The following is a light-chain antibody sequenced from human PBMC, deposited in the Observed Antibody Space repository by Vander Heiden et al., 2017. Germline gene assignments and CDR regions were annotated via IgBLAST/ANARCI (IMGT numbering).Light chain of an antibody. CDR1: QSVSGY. J-gene: IGKJ2*01. CDR3: QQSYSTPYS. V-gene: IGKV1-39*01. Sequence: DIQMTQSPSSLSASVGDRVTITCRASQSVSGYLNWYQQKPGKAPKLLIYATSDLQSGVPSRFSGSRSGTDFTLTISSLQPEDFATYYCQQSYSTPYSFSQGTKLEIK. CDR2: ATS.